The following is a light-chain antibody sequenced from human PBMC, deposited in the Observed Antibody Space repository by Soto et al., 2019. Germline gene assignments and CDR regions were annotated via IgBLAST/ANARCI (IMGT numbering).Light chain of an antibody. Sequence: IQMTQSPSSLSASIRDRVKITCRASQSISSYLNWYQQKPGKAPKLLIYAASSLQSGVPSRFSGSGSGTDFTLTISSLQPEDFATYYCQQSYSTPIPSGQPARPDI. J-gene: IGKJ5*01. CDR2: AAS. CDR1: QSISSY. CDR3: QQSYSTPIP. V-gene: IGKV1-39*01.